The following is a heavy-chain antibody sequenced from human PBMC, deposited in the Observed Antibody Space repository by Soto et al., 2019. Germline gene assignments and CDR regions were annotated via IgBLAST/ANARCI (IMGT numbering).Heavy chain of an antibody. D-gene: IGHD2-15*01. CDR2: LHSDVST. CDR1: GFTVSSNS. CDR3: ARELGGSWYNWFDP. Sequence: EMQLVQSGGGSIQPGGSLRLSCAVSGFTVSSNSITWVRQAPGQGLEWVSVLHSDVSTYYVDSVKGRFVISRDNSKNTVYLQMNSLRAEDTAIYYCARELGGSWYNWFDPWGQGTLVTVSS. J-gene: IGHJ5*02. V-gene: IGHV3-53*01.